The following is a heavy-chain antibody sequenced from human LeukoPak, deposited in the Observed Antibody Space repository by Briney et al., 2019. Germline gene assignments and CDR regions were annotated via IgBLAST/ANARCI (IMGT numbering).Heavy chain of an antibody. V-gene: IGHV4-39*01. Sequence: SETLSLTCTVSGGSISSYYWSWIRQPPGKGLEWIGSIYYSGSTYYNPSLKSRVTISVDTSKNQFSLKLSSVTAADTAVYYCARLGRSRKQLVETYWGQGTLVTVSS. J-gene: IGHJ4*02. CDR3: ARLGRSRKQLVETY. D-gene: IGHD6-6*01. CDR2: IYYSGST. CDR1: GGSISSYY.